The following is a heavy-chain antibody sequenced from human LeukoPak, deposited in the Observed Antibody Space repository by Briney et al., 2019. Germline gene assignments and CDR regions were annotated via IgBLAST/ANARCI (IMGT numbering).Heavy chain of an antibody. V-gene: IGHV3-7*01. CDR3: ARGRLGDS. CDR1: GFTFRTYW. J-gene: IGHJ4*02. Sequence: GGSLRLSCAASGFTFRTYWMSWVRQAPGKGLEWVANIKEDGSEKYYVDSVKGRFTISRDNAKNSLYLRMNSLRAEDTAVYYCARGRLGDSWGQGTLVTVSS. D-gene: IGHD4-11*01. CDR2: IKEDGSEK.